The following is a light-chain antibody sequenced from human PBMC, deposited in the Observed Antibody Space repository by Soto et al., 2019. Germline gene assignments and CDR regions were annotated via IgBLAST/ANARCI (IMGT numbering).Light chain of an antibody. CDR2: DVS. CDR3: CSYAGSGVV. J-gene: IGLJ2*01. V-gene: IGLV2-11*01. Sequence: QSVLTQPRSVSGSPGQSVTISCTGTSNDVGAYNYVSWYQQHPGKAPKLMVHDVSERPSGVPGRFSGSKSGNTASLTISGLQAEDEADYYCCSYAGSGVVFGGGTKLTVL. CDR1: SNDVGAYNY.